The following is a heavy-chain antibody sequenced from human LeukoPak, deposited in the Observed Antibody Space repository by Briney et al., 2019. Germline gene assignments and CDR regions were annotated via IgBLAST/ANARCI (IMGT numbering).Heavy chain of an antibody. CDR1: GFTFSDYY. CDR2: ISSSGSTI. Sequence: GGSLRLSCAASGFTFSDYYMSWIRQAPGKGLEWVSYISSSGSTIYYADSVKGRFTISRDNAKNSLYLQMNSLRAEDTAVYYCAKAEDIVVVPAAPDYWGQGTLVTVSS. D-gene: IGHD2-2*01. CDR3: AKAEDIVVVPAAPDY. V-gene: IGHV3-11*04. J-gene: IGHJ4*02.